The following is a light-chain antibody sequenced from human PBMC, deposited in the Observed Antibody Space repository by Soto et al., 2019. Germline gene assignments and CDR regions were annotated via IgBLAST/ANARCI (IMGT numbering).Light chain of an antibody. J-gene: IGKJ5*01. CDR2: GAS. CDR3: QQYNNWPPLT. V-gene: IGKV3-15*01. Sequence: EIVMPQSPATLSVSPWERSTLSCSASQSVSSNLAWYQQKPGQAPRLLIYGASTRATGIPARFSGSGSGTEFTLTISSLQSEDFAVYYCQQYNNWPPLTFGQGTRLEIK. CDR1: QSVSSN.